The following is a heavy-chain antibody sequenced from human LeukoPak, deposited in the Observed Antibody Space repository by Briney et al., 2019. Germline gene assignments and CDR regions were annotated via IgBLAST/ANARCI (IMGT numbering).Heavy chain of an antibody. V-gene: IGHV3-23*01. CDR3: TKRVKYGGTWDHFAD. CDR2: VNADGGNT. D-gene: IGHD1-26*01. J-gene: IGHJ4*02. Sequence: VPLGGSLRLSCAASGFTFDNYRMSWVRQAPGKGLEWVSTVNADGGNTYYADSVKGRFTISRDNSKSTLILQMNSLRVEDTALYYCTKRVKYGGTWDHFADWGQGTPVTVSS. CDR1: GFTFDNYR.